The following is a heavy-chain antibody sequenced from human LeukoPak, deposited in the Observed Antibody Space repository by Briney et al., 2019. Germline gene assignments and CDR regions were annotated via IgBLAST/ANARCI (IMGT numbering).Heavy chain of an antibody. V-gene: IGHV5-51*01. J-gene: IGHJ4*02. CDR2: IYPGDSDT. D-gene: IGHD3-22*01. Sequence: KPGESLKISCKGSGYSFTNYWIGWVRQMPGKGLEWMGIIYPGDSDTRYSPFFQGQVTISADKSISTAYLQWSSRKASDTAMYYCARPSYYDSSGYLDYWGQGTLVTVSS. CDR3: ARPSYYDSSGYLDY. CDR1: GYSFTNYW.